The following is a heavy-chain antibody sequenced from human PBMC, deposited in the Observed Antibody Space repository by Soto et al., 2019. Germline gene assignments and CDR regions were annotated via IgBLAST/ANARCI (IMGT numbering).Heavy chain of an antibody. CDR1: GGSISSYY. CDR2: IYYSGST. J-gene: IGHJ4*02. D-gene: IGHD3-10*01. CDR3: ARHPRFLGHYPH. Sequence: SETLSLTCTVSGGSISSYYWSWIRQPPGKGLEWIGYIYYSGSTNYNPSLKSRVTISVDTSKNQFSLKLSSVTAADTAVYYCARHPRFLGHYPHWGQGTLVTVSS. V-gene: IGHV4-59*08.